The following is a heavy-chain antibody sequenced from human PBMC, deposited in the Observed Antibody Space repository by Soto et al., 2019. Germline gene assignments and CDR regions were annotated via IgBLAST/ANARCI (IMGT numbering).Heavy chain of an antibody. CDR3: ARGRYGAY. CDR2: ISAHNGNT. CDR1: GYIFTTYG. J-gene: IGHJ4*02. D-gene: IGHD3-10*01. Sequence: QVHLVQSGAEVKKPGASVKVSCKGSGYIFTTYGITWVRQAPGQGLEWMGWISAHNGNTNYAQKLQGRVTGTRDTSTSTAYMELRNLRSDDTAVYYCARGRYGAYWGQGALVTVSS. V-gene: IGHV1-18*01.